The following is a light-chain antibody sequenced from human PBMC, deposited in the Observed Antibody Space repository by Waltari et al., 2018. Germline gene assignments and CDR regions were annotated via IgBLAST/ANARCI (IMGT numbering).Light chain of an antibody. CDR2: STS. CDR3: QQGNSFPPT. V-gene: IGKV1-12*01. Sequence: DIQMTQSPSSVSAFVGERVTITCRASQDISSWLAWYQQKPGKAPNLLIYSTSALQSGVPSRFSGSGSGTDFTLTINSLQPEDFATYYCQQGNSFPPTFGQGTKVEIK. CDR1: QDISSW. J-gene: IGKJ1*01.